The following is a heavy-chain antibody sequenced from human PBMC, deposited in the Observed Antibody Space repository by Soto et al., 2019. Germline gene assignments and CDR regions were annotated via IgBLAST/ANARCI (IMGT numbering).Heavy chain of an antibody. Sequence: GGSLRLSCAASGLAFSSYAMHWVRQAPGKGLEWVAVISYDGSKTYYADSVKGRFTISRDNSQSTLYLQMDSLRTEDTAVYYCARDHRPDGEVEYLQYWGQGTLVTVSS. V-gene: IGHV3-30-3*01. D-gene: IGHD3-10*01. J-gene: IGHJ1*01. CDR2: ISYDGSKT. CDR1: GLAFSSYA. CDR3: ARDHRPDGEVEYLQY.